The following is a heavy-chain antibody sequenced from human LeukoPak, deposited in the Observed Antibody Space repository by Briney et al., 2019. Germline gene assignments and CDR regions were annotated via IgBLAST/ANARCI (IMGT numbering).Heavy chain of an antibody. CDR1: GYTFTDYY. J-gene: IGHJ6*02. D-gene: IGHD6-19*01. CDR3: ARGKGSSAWKYYYGMDV. CDR2: INPYSGGT. V-gene: IGHV1-2*02. Sequence: GASVTVSCKTSGYTFTDYYMHWVRQAPGQGLEWMGWINPYSGGTNYAQKFQGRVTMTRDTSISTGYMELSRLRSDDTAVYYCARGKGSSAWKYYYGMDVWGQGTTVTVSS.